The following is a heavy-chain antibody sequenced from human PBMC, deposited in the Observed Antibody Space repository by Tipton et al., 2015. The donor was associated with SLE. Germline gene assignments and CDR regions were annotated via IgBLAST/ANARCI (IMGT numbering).Heavy chain of an antibody. D-gene: IGHD2/OR15-2a*01. Sequence: TLSLTCTVSGDSVSSYSWSWIRQPPGKGLEWIGYIYHSGRAFYNVSLRSRVTMSVDNSNNQFSLRLSSVTAADTAVYYCARDSKAPFDYWGQGTLVTVSS. CDR1: GDSVSSYS. CDR3: ARDSKAPFDY. CDR2: IYHSGRA. V-gene: IGHV4-30-2*01. J-gene: IGHJ4*02.